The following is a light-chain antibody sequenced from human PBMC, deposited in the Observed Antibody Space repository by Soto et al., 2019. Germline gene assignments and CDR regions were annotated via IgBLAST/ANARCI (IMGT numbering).Light chain of an antibody. CDR2: GAS. J-gene: IGKJ1*01. V-gene: IGKV3-20*01. Sequence: EFVLTQSPGTLSLSPGERATLSCRASQSVSSNYLAWYQQKPGQAPRLLIYGASTRATGIADRFSGSGSGTDFTLSISRLEPEDFAVYYCHQYGCSPQTFGQGTKVEIK. CDR3: HQYGCSPQT. CDR1: QSVSSNY.